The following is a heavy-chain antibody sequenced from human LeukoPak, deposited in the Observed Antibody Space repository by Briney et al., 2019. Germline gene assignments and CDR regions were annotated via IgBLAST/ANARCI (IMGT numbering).Heavy chain of an antibody. D-gene: IGHD2-8*01. CDR2: IYYSGST. V-gene: IGHV4-39*01. CDR3: ATPGTSDEYCTNGVCYTSFDY. J-gene: IGHJ4*02. CDR1: GGSISSSSYY. Sequence: SETLSLTCTVSGGSISSSSYYWGWIRQPPGKGLEWIGSIYYSGSTYYNPSLKSRVTISVDTSKNQFSLKLSSVTAADTAVYYCATPGTSDEYCTNGVCYTSFDYWGQGTLVTVSS.